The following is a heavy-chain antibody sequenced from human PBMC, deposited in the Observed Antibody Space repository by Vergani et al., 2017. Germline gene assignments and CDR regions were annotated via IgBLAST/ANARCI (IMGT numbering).Heavy chain of an antibody. CDR2: IYYSENK. D-gene: IGHD3-22*01. V-gene: IGHV4-39*01. J-gene: IGHJ5*02. CDR1: GGSITYGAFY. Sequence: QLQLQESGPGLVKPSETLSLTCTVSGGSITYGAFYWGLIRQSPGKGLEWIGSIYYSENKFYNPSLESRVTLSIDTTKNQFSLKLKSVTAADTAVYYCARCFRDEGMIYGGTVENWFDPWGQGTLVTVSS. CDR3: ARCFRDEGMIYGGTVENWFDP.